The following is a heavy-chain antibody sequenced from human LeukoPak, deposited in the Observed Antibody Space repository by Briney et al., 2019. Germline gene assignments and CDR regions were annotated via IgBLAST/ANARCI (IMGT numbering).Heavy chain of an antibody. D-gene: IGHD1-1*01. V-gene: IGHV3-21*01. J-gene: IGHJ4*02. CDR3: ARSLTTLTYEGY. CDR2: INSGSTYT. CDR1: GFTFSSYM. Sequence: GGSLLLSCAASGFTFSSYMMNWVRQAPGKGLEWVSSINSGSTYTYYTESVKGRFTVSRDNAKNSLFLQMNSLRAEDTAIYYCARSLTTLTYEGYWGQGTLVTVSS.